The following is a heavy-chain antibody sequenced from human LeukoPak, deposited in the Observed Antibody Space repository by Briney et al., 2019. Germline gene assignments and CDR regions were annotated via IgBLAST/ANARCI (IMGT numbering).Heavy chain of an antibody. J-gene: IGHJ4*02. Sequence: ASVKVSCKASGYTFTSYGISWVRQAPGQGLEWMGWISAYNGNTNYAQKLQGRVTMTTDTSTSTAYMELRSLRSDDTAVYYGARDNYYDSSGYYDYWGQGTLVTVSS. D-gene: IGHD3-22*01. V-gene: IGHV1-18*01. CDR3: ARDNYYDSSGYYDY. CDR2: ISAYNGNT. CDR1: GYTFTSYG.